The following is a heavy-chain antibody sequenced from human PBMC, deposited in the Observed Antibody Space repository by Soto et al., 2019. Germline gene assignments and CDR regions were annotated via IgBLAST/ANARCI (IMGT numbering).Heavy chain of an antibody. V-gene: IGHV1-3*01. CDR3: ARAGAVAARPRGWNYEKSKFFDY. D-gene: IGHD6-6*01. J-gene: IGHJ4*02. CDR1: GYTFTSYA. CDR2: INAGNGNT. Sequence: ASVKVSCKASGYTFTSYAMHWVRQAPGQRLEWMGWINAGNGNTKYSQKFQGRVTITRDTSASTAYMELSSLRSEDTAVYYCARAGAVAARPRGWNYEKSKFFDYWGQGTLVTVSS.